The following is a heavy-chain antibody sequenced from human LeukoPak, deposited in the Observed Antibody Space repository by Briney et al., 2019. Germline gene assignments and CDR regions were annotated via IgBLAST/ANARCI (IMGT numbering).Heavy chain of an antibody. CDR1: GFTLSSYA. CDR2: IRGSGGNT. J-gene: IGHJ4*02. V-gene: IGHV3-23*01. CDR3: AREWGPIAVSGGPGY. Sequence: GGSLRLSCAASGFTLSSYAMSWVRQAPGKGLEWVSSIRGSGGNTNYAVSVKGRFTISRDDSNNTLYLQMNSLRAEDTAVYYCAREWGPIAVSGGPGYWGQGALVTVSS. D-gene: IGHD6-19*01.